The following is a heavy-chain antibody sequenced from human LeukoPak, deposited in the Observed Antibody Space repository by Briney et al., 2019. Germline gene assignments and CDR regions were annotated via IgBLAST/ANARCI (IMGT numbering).Heavy chain of an antibody. Sequence: GGSLRLSCAASGFTVSSNYMSWVRQAPGKGLEWVSVIYSGGSTYYADSVKGRFTISRDNPKNTLYLQMNSLRAEDTAVYYCARAYSGYDPYYFDYWGQGTLVTVSS. D-gene: IGHD5-12*01. CDR2: IYSGGST. J-gene: IGHJ4*02. V-gene: IGHV3-53*01. CDR3: ARAYSGYDPYYFDY. CDR1: GFTVSSNY.